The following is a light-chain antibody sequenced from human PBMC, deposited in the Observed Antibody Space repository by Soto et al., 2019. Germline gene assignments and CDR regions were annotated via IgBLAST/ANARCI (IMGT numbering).Light chain of an antibody. CDR3: CSSADSTTSYV. Sequence: QSVLTQPASVSGSPGQSITISCTGTSSDVGGDYLVSWYQHHPGKAPKLMIYEVSKRPSGVSNRFSGSKSGNTASLTISGLQAEDEADYYCCSSADSTTSYVFGTGTKGHRP. J-gene: IGLJ1*01. V-gene: IGLV2-23*02. CDR1: SSDVGGDYL. CDR2: EVS.